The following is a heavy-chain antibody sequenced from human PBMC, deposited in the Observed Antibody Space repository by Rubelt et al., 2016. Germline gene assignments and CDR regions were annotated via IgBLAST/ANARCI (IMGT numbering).Heavy chain of an antibody. CDR3: ASLMATTRQYFDQ. J-gene: IGHJ4*02. CDR1: GFTFSAYS. CDR2: ISSSSSYI. D-gene: IGHD5-24*01. Sequence: EVQLVESGGGLVQPGGSLSLSCAASGFTFSAYSMHWVRQAPGKGLEWVSSISSSSSYIYYADSVKGRFTIPRANAKNSLFLQMHSLRAEDTAVYYCASLMATTRQYFDQWGQGTLVTVSS. V-gene: IGHV3-21*01.